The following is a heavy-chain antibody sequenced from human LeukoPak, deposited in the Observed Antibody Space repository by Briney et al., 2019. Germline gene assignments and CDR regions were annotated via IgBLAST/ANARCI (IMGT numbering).Heavy chain of an antibody. V-gene: IGHV4-39*01. CDR3: RSGSYYNQLGLIDY. D-gene: IGHD3-10*01. Sequence: SETLSLTCTVSGGSISSSSYYWGWIRQPPGKGLEWIGSIYYSGSTYYNPSLKSRVTISVDTSKNQFSLKLSSVTAADTAVYYCRSGSYYNQLGLIDYWGQGTLVTVSS. CDR2: IYYSGST. J-gene: IGHJ4*02. CDR1: GGSISSSSYY.